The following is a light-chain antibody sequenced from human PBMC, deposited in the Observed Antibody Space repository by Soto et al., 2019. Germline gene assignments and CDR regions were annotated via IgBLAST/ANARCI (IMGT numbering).Light chain of an antibody. CDR1: NIGSKS. V-gene: IGLV3-21*02. J-gene: IGLJ1*01. Sequence: SYELTQPPSVSVAPGQTARITCGGNNIGSKSVHWYQQKPGQAPVLVVYDDSDRPSGNPERFSGSKSGNTGTLTISRVEAGDEADYYCQVWDSSSDPFFGTGTKVTVL. CDR2: DDS. CDR3: QVWDSSSDPF.